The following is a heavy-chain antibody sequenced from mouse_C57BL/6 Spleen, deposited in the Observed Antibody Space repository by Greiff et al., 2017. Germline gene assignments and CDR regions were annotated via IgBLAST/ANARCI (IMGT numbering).Heavy chain of an antibody. D-gene: IGHD1-1*01. J-gene: IGHJ1*03. CDR2: ISDGGSYH. V-gene: IGHV5-4*01. CDR1: GFTFSSYA. Sequence: EVKLVESGGGLVKPGGSLKLSCAASGFTFSSYAMSWVRQTPEKRLAWVATISDGGSYHYSPDHVTGRFTISRDKAKNNLYRRMSQLKSEDTAMYYGARETVVATYWYFDVGGTGTTVSVAA. CDR3: ARETVVATYWYFDV.